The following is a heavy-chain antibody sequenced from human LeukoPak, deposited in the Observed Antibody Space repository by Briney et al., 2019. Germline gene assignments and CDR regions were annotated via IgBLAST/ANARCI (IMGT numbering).Heavy chain of an antibody. V-gene: IGHV3-7*01. CDR3: VSAPNSYYLDH. J-gene: IGHJ4*02. CDR2: IKTDGSEK. CDR1: GFTFTAFW. Sequence: GGALRLSCAASGFTFTAFWMTWVRQVPGKGLEWVANIKTDGSEKYYVGSVEGRFAISRDNTKNSLYLQMNNLRAEDTGLYYCVSAPNSYYLDHWGQGTLVTVSS.